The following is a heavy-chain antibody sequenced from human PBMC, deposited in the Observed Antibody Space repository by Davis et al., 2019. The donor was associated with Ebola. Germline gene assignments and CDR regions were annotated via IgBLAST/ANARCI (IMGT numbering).Heavy chain of an antibody. J-gene: IGHJ4*02. D-gene: IGHD1-14*01. CDR2: FGPEDGDA. CDR3: SRGGTTGGFDY. Sequence: ASVKVSCKCTVSGYTPAELTMHWVRQPPGKGLEWMGYFGPEDGDAIYAQNFQGRVTMTEDTSTTTAYMELSGLRSEDATVYYCSRGGTTGGFDYWGQGTLVTVSS. V-gene: IGHV1-24*01. CDR1: GYTPAELT.